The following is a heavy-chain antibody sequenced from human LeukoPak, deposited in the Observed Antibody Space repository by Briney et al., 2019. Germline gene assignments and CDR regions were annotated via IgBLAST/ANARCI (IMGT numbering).Heavy chain of an antibody. V-gene: IGHV4-59*04. CDR3: ANGWGYGGPFDY. J-gene: IGHJ4*02. CDR1: GGSISSYY. CDR2: IYHSGST. Sequence: SETLSLTCTVSGGSISSYYWSWIRQPPGKGLEWIGSIYHSGSTYYNPSLKSRVTISVDTSKNQFSLKLSSVTAADTAVYYCANGWGYGGPFDYWGQGTLVTVSS. D-gene: IGHD5-18*01.